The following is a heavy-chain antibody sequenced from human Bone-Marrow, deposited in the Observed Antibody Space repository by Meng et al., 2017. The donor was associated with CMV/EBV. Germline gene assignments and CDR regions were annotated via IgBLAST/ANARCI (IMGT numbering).Heavy chain of an antibody. CDR3: AVELLYWFDP. Sequence: GESLKISCAASGFIFSDYYMSWIRQAPEKGLEWISYISGSGRTMYSADSVKGRFSISRDNAKNSLYLQMNSLRAEDTAVYYCAVELLYWFDPWGQGTLVTVSS. CDR1: GFIFSDYY. V-gene: IGHV3-11*04. D-gene: IGHD1-7*01. J-gene: IGHJ5*02. CDR2: ISGSGRTM.